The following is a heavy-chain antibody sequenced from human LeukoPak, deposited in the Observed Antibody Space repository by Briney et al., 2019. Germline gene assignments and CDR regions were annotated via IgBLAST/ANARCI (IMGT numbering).Heavy chain of an antibody. CDR1: GFTFSNYW. V-gene: IGHV3-7*01. CDR2: INQDGNAK. CDR3: ARVNPDYGDNHFDY. J-gene: IGHJ4*02. D-gene: IGHD4-17*01. Sequence: PGGSLRLSCAASGFTFSNYWMTGVRQAPGKGLEWVANINQDGNAKYYVDSVKGRFTISRDNAKNSLYLQMNSLRAEDTAVYYCARVNPDYGDNHFDYWGQGTLVTVSS.